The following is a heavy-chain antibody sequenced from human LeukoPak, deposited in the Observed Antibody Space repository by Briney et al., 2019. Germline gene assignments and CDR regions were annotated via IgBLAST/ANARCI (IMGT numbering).Heavy chain of an antibody. D-gene: IGHD3-16*02. Sequence: GGSLRLSCAASGFTFSSYAMHWVRQAPGKGLEWVAVISYDGSNKYYADSVKGRFTISGDNAKNSLYLQMNSLRAEDTAVYYCARVTDVWGSYRFFDYWGQGTLVTVSS. CDR2: ISYDGSNK. J-gene: IGHJ4*02. CDR3: ARVTDVWGSYRFFDY. V-gene: IGHV3-30*04. CDR1: GFTFSSYA.